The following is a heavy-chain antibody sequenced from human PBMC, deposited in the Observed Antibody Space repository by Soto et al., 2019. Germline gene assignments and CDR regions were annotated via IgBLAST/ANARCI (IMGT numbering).Heavy chain of an antibody. D-gene: IGHD3-16*02. CDR1: GGSFSGYY. Sequence: SETLSLTCAVYGGSFSGYYWSWIRQPPGKGLEWIGEINHSGSTNYNPSLKSRVTISVDTSKNQFSLKLSSVTAADTAVYYCARGWKDYYYDYIWGSYRYNRFDPWGQGTLVTVSS. J-gene: IGHJ5*02. CDR2: INHSGST. CDR3: ARGWKDYYYDYIWGSYRYNRFDP. V-gene: IGHV4-34*01.